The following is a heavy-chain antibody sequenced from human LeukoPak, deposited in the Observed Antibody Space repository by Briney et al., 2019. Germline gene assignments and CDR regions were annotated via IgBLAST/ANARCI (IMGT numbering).Heavy chain of an antibody. V-gene: IGHV4-61*02. CDR1: GSSISSGSYY. D-gene: IGHD3-22*01. J-gene: IGHJ3*02. CDR3: ARGPYSYDSSGAFDI. CDR2: IYTSGST. Sequence: SQTLSLTSTVSGSSISSGSYYWSWIRQPDGKGLEWIERIYTSGSTNYNPSLKSRVTISVDTSKNQFSLKLSSVTAADTAVYFCARGPYSYDSSGAFDIWGQGTMVTVSS.